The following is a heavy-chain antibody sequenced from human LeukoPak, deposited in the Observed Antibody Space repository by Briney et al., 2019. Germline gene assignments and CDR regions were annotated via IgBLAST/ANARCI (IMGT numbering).Heavy chain of an antibody. J-gene: IGHJ6*02. Sequence: PSETLSLTCAVYGGSFSGYYWSWIRQPPGKGLEWIGEINHSGSTNYNPSLKSRVTISVDTSKNQFSLKLSSVTAADTAVYYCARRGRLRYFDWSHTAYYYYGMDVWGQGTTVTVSS. D-gene: IGHD3-9*01. V-gene: IGHV4-34*01. CDR1: GGSFSGYY. CDR2: INHSGST. CDR3: ARRGRLRYFDWSHTAYYYYGMDV.